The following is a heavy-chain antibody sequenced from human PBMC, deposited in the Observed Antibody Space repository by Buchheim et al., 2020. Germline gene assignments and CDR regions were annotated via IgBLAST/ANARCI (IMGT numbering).Heavy chain of an antibody. J-gene: IGHJ4*02. V-gene: IGHV4-59*01. Sequence: QVQLQESGPGLVKPSETLSLTCTVSGGSISSYYWSWIRQPPGKGLEWIGYIYYSGSTNYNPSLKSRVTISVDTSKNQVSLKLSSVTAADTAVYYCARGNDYGAKGFDYWGQGTL. CDR3: ARGNDYGAKGFDY. CDR2: IYYSGST. D-gene: IGHD4-17*01. CDR1: GGSISSYY.